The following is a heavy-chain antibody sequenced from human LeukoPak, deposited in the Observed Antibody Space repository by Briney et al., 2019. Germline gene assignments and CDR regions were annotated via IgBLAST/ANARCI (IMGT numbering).Heavy chain of an antibody. Sequence: GRSLRLSCAASGFTFSSYGMHWVRQAPGKGLEWVAVIRYDGSNKYYADSVKGRFTISRDNSKNTLYLQVNSLRTEDTAVYYCARELRNWFDPWGQGTLVTVSS. CDR2: IRYDGSNK. CDR3: ARELRNWFDP. J-gene: IGHJ5*02. D-gene: IGHD3-16*01. V-gene: IGHV3-33*08. CDR1: GFTFSSYG.